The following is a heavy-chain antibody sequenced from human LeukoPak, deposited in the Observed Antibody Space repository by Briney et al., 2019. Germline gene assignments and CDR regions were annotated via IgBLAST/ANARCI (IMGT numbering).Heavy chain of an antibody. D-gene: IGHD2-21*02. J-gene: IGHJ4*02. V-gene: IGHV1-69*04. Sequence: APVKVSCKASGGTFSSYAISWVRQAPGQGLEWMGRIIPILGIANYAQKFQGRVTITADKSTSTAYMELSSLRSEDTAVYYCASNIVVVTAMQGFDYWGQGTLVTVSS. CDR2: IIPILGIA. CDR3: ASNIVVVTAMQGFDY. CDR1: GGTFSSYA.